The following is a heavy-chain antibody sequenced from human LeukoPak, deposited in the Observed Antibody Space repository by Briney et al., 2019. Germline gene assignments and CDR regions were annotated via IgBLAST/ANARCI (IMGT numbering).Heavy chain of an antibody. Sequence: GGSLRLSCAASGFTFSSYSMNWVRQAPGKGLEWVSYISSSSSTIYYADSVKGRFTISRDNAKNSLYLQMNGLRAEDTAVYYCAGSAGDYWGQGTLVTVSS. CDR3: AGSAGDY. V-gene: IGHV3-48*04. CDR1: GFTFSSYS. J-gene: IGHJ4*02. D-gene: IGHD6-13*01. CDR2: ISSSSSTI.